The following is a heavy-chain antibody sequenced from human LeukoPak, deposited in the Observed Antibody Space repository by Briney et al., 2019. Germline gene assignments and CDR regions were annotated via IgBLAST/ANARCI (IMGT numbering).Heavy chain of an antibody. J-gene: IGHJ3*02. V-gene: IGHV1-69*05. CDR2: IIPIFGTA. CDR3: ARDLEYYYGSGSLTDAFDI. Sequence: SVKVSCKASGGTFSSYAISWVRQAPGQGLEWMGGIIPIFGTANYAQKFQGRVTITTDESTSTAYMELSSLRSEDTAVYYCARDLEYYYGSGSLTDAFDIWGQGTMVTVSS. D-gene: IGHD3-10*01. CDR1: GGTFSSYA.